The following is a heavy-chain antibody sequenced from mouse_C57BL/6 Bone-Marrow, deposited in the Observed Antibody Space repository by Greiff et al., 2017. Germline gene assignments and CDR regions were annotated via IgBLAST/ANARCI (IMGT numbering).Heavy chain of an antibody. CDR2: IDPSDSYT. CDR1: GYTFTSYW. J-gene: IGHJ1*03. CDR3: ARSFYWYFDV. Sequence: LQQPGAELVRPGTSVKLSCKASGYTFTSYWMHWVKQRPGQGLEWIGVIDPSDSYTNYNQKFKGKATLTVDTSSSTAYMQLSSLTSEDSAVYYCARSFYWYFDVWGTGTTITVSS. V-gene: IGHV1-59*01.